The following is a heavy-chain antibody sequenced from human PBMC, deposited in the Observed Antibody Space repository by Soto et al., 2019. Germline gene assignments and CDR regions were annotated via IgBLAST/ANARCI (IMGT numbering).Heavy chain of an antibody. CDR1: GYTFINYF. D-gene: IGHD2-15*01. CDR3: ARQGKSYMSPSDSHGMDV. V-gene: IGHV1-2*02. Sequence: QVQLVQSGAELKKPGASVKVSCKSSGYTFINYFVHWVRQAPGQGLEWMGWINPHSGDTHYAQKFQGRVTMTRDMSIRTVFMEVTSLTSGDTALYFCARQGKSYMSPSDSHGMDVWGQGTSVTVSS. J-gene: IGHJ6*02. CDR2: INPHSGDT.